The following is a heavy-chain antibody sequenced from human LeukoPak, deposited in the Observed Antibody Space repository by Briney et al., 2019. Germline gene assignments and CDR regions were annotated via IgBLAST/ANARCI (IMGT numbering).Heavy chain of an antibody. CDR1: GGSFSGYY. Sequence: SETLSLTCAVYGGSFSGYYWSWIRQPPGKGLEWIGEINHSGSTNYNTSLKSRVTISVDTSKNQFSLKLSFVTAADTAVYYCARLVSPIRRSGQRYGMDVWGQGTTVTVSS. CDR2: INHSGST. D-gene: IGHD3-3*01. CDR3: ARLVSPIRRSGQRYGMDV. J-gene: IGHJ6*02. V-gene: IGHV4-34*01.